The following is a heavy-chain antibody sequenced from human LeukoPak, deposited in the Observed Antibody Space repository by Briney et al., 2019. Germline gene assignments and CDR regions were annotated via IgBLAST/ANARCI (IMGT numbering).Heavy chain of an antibody. CDR1: GFTFSSYW. CDR3: ARALWFGDQSWFDP. Sequence: GGSLRLSCAASGFTFSSYWMHWVRHAPGKGLVRVSRINSDGSSTSYADSVKGRFTISRDNAKNTLYLQINGLRAEETAVYYCARALWFGDQSWFDPWGQGTMVTVSS. V-gene: IGHV3-74*01. CDR2: INSDGSST. D-gene: IGHD3-10*01. J-gene: IGHJ5*02.